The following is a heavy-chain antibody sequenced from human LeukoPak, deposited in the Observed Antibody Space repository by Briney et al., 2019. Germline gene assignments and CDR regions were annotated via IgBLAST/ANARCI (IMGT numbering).Heavy chain of an antibody. CDR1: GGSVSSGNYY. D-gene: IGHD1-20*01. J-gene: IGHJ6*02. Sequence: SETLSLTCTVSGGSVSSGNYYWSWIRQPPGKGLEWIGYTYYSGSTNYNPSLKSRVTISVDTSKNQFSLKLSSVTAADTAVYYCARVRGITKNYYYGMDVWAKGPRSPSP. CDR2: TYYSGST. V-gene: IGHV4-61*01. CDR3: ARVRGITKNYYYGMDV.